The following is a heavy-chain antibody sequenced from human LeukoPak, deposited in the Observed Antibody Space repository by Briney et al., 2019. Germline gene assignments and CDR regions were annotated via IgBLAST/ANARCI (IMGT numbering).Heavy chain of an antibody. J-gene: IGHJ6*04. V-gene: IGHV3-21*01. CDR3: ARDRVPSGSYSYYYYGMDV. CDR1: GFTFSSYS. D-gene: IGHD3-10*01. CDR2: ISSSSSYI. Sequence: PGGSLRLSCAASGFTFSSYSMNRVRQAPGKGLEWVSSISSSSSYIYYADSVKGRFTISRDNAKNSLYLQMNSLRAEDTAVYYCARDRVPSGSYSYYYYGMDVWGKGTTVTVSS.